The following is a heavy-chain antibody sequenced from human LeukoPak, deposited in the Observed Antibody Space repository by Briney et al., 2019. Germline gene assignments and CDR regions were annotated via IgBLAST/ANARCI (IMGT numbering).Heavy chain of an antibody. CDR2: ISPSGDIT. V-gene: IGHV3-23*01. Sequence: PGGSLRLSCAASGFTFSSYGMHWVRQAPGKGLEWVSGISPSGDITYYADSVKGRFTISRDNSKNTLYLEVISLTAEDTAAYYCAKDDAWLRFGEWSQGTLVTVSS. CDR1: GFTFSSYG. CDR3: AKDDAWLRFGE. D-gene: IGHD3-10*01. J-gene: IGHJ4*02.